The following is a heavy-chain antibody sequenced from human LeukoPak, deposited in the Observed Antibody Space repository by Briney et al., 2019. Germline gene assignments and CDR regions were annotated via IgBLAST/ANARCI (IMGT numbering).Heavy chain of an antibody. CDR1: GFTFSRHW. CDR3: ATSHDSRGND. CDR2: IKYDGSDK. V-gene: IGHV3-7*01. J-gene: IGHJ4*02. Sequence: GGSLRLSCAASGFTFSRHWMSWVRQAPGKGLEWVANIKYDGSDKYYIDSVKGRFTISRDNAENSLYLQMNSLRAEDTAMYYCATSHDSRGNDWGQGTLVTVSS. D-gene: IGHD3-22*01.